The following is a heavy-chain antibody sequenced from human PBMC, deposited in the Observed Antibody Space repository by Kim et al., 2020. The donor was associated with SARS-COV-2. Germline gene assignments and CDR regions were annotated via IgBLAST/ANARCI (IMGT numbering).Heavy chain of an antibody. CDR3: ARQRGIVLMVSNFEY. V-gene: IGHV4-39*01. J-gene: IGHJ4*02. D-gene: IGHD2-8*01. CDR2: IYYDGST. CDR1: DDSINSGDFY. Sequence: SETLSLTCSVSDDSINSGDFYWGWVRQSPGKGLQWIGTIYYDGSTYYNRSLKSRVTISLDSSKRQFSLTLSSVTAADTAVYYCARQRGIVLMVSNFEYWGQGKLVTVSS.